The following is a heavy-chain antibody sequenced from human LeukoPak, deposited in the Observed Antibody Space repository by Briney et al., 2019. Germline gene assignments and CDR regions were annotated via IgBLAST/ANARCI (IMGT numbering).Heavy chain of an antibody. J-gene: IGHJ4*02. D-gene: IGHD6-13*01. Sequence: SETLSLTCTVSGGSISSRGYYWGWIRQPPGKGLEWIGSIYYSGSTYYNPSLKSRVTISVDTSKNQFSLKLSSVTAADTAVYYCARWYRAAAGRFDYWGQGTLVTVSS. CDR2: IYYSGST. CDR3: ARWYRAAAGRFDY. CDR1: GGSISSRGYY. V-gene: IGHV4-39*01.